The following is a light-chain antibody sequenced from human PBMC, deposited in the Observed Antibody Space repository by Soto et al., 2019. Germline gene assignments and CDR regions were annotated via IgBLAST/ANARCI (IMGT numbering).Light chain of an antibody. Sequence: EIVLTQSPATRSLARGEIGTRSCRSSQSVSSDLAWYQQKPGQALRLLIYDASNRATGIPARFSGSGSGTDFTLTISRLEPEYFAVYYCQQRSNWPPSFGPGTKVDIK. CDR3: QQRSNWPPS. J-gene: IGKJ3*01. V-gene: IGKV3-11*01. CDR2: DAS. CDR1: QSVSSD.